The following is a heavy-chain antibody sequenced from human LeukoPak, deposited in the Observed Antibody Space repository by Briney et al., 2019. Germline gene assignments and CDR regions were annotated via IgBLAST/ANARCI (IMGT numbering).Heavy chain of an antibody. D-gene: IGHD6-19*01. CDR2: ISGSGGST. J-gene: IGHJ6*02. Sequence: GGSLGLSCAASGFTFSSYAMSWVRQAPGKGLEWVSAISGSGGSTYYADSVKGRFTISRDNSKNTLYLQMNSLRAEDTAVYYCAKDASSGSQWRDYYYYYGMDVWGQGTTVTVSS. CDR1: GFTFSSYA. CDR3: AKDASSGSQWRDYYYYYGMDV. V-gene: IGHV3-23*01.